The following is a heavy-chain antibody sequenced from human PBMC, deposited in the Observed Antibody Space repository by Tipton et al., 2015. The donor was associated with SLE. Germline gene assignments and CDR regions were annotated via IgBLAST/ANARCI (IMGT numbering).Heavy chain of an antibody. V-gene: IGHV3-74*01. Sequence: SLRLSCAASGFTFSSYWMHWVRQAPGKGLVWVSRINSDGSSTSYADSVKGRFTISRDNAKNSLFLQMNSLRIEDTGVYYCARGGLELEDWGHGTPVTVSS. CDR1: GFTFSSYW. J-gene: IGHJ4*01. CDR3: ARGGLELED. D-gene: IGHD1-7*01. CDR2: INSDGSST.